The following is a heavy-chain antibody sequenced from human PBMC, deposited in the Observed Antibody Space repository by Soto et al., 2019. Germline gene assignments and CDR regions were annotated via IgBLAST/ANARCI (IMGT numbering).Heavy chain of an antibody. V-gene: IGHV4-59*01. J-gene: IGHJ4*01. CDR1: GGSISGSY. Sequence: PSETLALTCSVSGGSISGSYWSWIRQSPGKGLEWLGYVYYTGSTNYSPSLRSRVSISVDTSKNEFSLRLSSVTAADTAVYFCARRVPLPAGPIDYSG. CDR3: ARRVPLPAGPIDY. CDR2: VYYTGST. D-gene: IGHD2-15*01.